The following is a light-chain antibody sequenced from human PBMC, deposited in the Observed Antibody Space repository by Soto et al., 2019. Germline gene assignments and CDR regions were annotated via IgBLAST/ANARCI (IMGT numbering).Light chain of an antibody. CDR2: GPS. J-gene: IGKJ1*01. CDR3: QQYDSSPRT. V-gene: IGKV3-20*01. Sequence: EIVLTHSPGTLSLSPCERATLSFSASQSISSSYLAWYQQKPGQAPRLLIYGPSSRATGIPDRFSGSGSGTDFTLTINRLEPEDFAVYYCQQYDSSPRTFGQGTKVDI. CDR1: QSISSSY.